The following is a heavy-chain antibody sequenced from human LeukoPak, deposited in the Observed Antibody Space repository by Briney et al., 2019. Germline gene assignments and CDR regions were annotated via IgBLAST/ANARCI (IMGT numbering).Heavy chain of an antibody. D-gene: IGHD1-26*01. CDR3: ARYSGSYYFDY. CDR1: GGSISSYY. V-gene: IGHV4-59*01. Sequence: TSETLSLTCTVSGGSISSYYWSWIRQPPGKGLEWIGYIYYSGSTNYNPSLKSRVTMSVDTSKNQFSLKLSSATAADTAVYYCARYSGSYYFDYWGQGTLVTVSS. J-gene: IGHJ4*02. CDR2: IYYSGST.